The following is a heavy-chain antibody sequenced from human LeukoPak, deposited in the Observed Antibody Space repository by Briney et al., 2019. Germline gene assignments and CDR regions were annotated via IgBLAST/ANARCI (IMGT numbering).Heavy chain of an antibody. Sequence: SETLSLTCTVSGGSISSGGYYWSWIRQHPGKGLEWIGYIYYSGSTYYNPSLKSRVTISVDTSKNQFSLKLSPVTAADTAVYYCARAAGTRLIGWFDPWGQGTLVTVSS. D-gene: IGHD6-13*01. CDR3: ARAAGTRLIGWFDP. CDR1: GGSISSGGYY. V-gene: IGHV4-31*03. J-gene: IGHJ5*02. CDR2: IYYSGST.